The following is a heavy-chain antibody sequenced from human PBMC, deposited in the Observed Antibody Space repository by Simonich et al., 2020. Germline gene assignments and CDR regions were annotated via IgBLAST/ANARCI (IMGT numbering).Heavy chain of an antibody. CDR1: GFTFSSYW. Sequence: EVQLVESGGGLVQPGGSLRLSCAASGFTFSSYWMSWVRQSPGKGLEWVANIKQDGSEKYYVDAVQGRFTISRDNAKNSLYLQMNSLRAEDTAVYYCARDGLGTAYYYYMDVWGKGTTVTVSS. CDR2: IKQDGSEK. J-gene: IGHJ6*03. D-gene: IGHD7-27*01. CDR3: ARDGLGTAYYYYMDV. V-gene: IGHV3-7*01.